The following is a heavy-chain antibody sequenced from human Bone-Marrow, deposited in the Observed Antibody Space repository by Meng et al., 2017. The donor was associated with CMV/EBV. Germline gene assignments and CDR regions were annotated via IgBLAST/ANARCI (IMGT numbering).Heavy chain of an antibody. CDR1: GFTFSSYA. V-gene: IGHV3-30*02. J-gene: IGHJ6*02. CDR2: IRYDGSNK. D-gene: IGHD7-27*01. Sequence: GESLKISCAASGFTFSSYAMHWVRQAPGKGLEWVAFIRYDGSNKYYADSVKGRFTISRDNSKNTLYLQMNSLRAEDTAVYYCAKEATPGYYYYGMDVWGQGTTVTVSS. CDR3: AKEATPGYYYYGMDV.